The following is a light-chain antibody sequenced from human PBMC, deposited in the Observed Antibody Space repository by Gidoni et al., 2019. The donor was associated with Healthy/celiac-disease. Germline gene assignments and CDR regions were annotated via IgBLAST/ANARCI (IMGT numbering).Light chain of an antibody. V-gene: IGKV3-20*01. CDR1: QSVSSSY. Sequence: EIVLTQSPGTLSLSPGERATLSCRASQSVSSSYLAWYQQKPGQAPRLRIYGASSRATGIPDRFRGSGSGTDFTLTISRLEPEDFAVYYCQQYGSSPPLYTFGQGTKLEIK. CDR3: QQYGSSPPLYT. J-gene: IGKJ2*01. CDR2: GAS.